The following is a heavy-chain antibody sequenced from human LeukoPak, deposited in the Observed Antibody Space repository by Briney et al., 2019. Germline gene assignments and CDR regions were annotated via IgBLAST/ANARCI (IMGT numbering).Heavy chain of an antibody. CDR3: AKMPVSYSSGWTNFDC. CDR1: GFTFSNYA. J-gene: IGHJ4*02. CDR2: ISGSGGST. Sequence: GESLRLSCAASGFTFSNYAMSWVRQAPGKGLEWVSGISGSGGSTYYADSVKGRFTISRDNSKNTLYLQMNSLRAEDTAVYYCAKMPVSYSSGWTNFDCWGQGTLVTVSS. V-gene: IGHV3-23*01. D-gene: IGHD6-19*01.